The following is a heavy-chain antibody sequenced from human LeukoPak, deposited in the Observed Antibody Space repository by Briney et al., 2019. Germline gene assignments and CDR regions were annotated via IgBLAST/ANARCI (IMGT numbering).Heavy chain of an antibody. CDR1: GFAFNTYS. D-gene: IGHD6-6*01. J-gene: IGHJ4*02. CDR2: ISSWSSYI. CDR3: ARENVDSGSSPSDY. V-gene: IGHV3-21*01. Sequence: GGSLRLSCAASGFAFNTYSMNWVRQAPGKGLEWVSSISSWSSYIDYADPVKGRFTISRDDAKNSVYLQMNSLRVDDTAIYYCARENVDSGSSPSDYWGQGTLVTVSS.